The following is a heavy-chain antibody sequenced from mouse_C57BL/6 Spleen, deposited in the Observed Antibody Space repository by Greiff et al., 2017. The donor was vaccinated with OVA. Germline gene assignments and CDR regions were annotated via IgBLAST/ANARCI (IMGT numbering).Heavy chain of an antibody. CDR1: GYTFTSYW. CDR3: AILTMITTNYYAMDY. Sequence: QVQLQQPGAELVRPGSSVKLSCKASGYTFTSYWMHWVKQRPIQGLEWIGNIDPSDSETHYNQKFKDKATLTVDKSSSTAYMQLSSLTSEDSAVCYCAILTMITTNYYAMDYWGQGTSVTVSS. CDR2: IDPSDSET. V-gene: IGHV1-52*01. J-gene: IGHJ4*01. D-gene: IGHD2-4*01.